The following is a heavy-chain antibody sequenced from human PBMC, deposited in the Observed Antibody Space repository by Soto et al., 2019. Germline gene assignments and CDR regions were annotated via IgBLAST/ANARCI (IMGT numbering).Heavy chain of an antibody. D-gene: IGHD6-13*01. V-gene: IGHV3-33*01. J-gene: IGHJ4*02. CDR3: ARDPNIPGIAALDY. CDR2: IWYDGSNK. CDR1: GFTFSSYG. Sequence: QVQLVESGGGVVQPGRSLRLSCAASGFTFSSYGMHWVRQAPGKGLEWVAVIWYDGSNKYYADSVKGRFTISRDNSKNTLYLQMNSLRAEDTAVYYCARDPNIPGIAALDYWGQGTLVTVSS.